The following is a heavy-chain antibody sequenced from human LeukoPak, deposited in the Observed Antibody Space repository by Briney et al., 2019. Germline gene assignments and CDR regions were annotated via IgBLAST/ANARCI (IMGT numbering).Heavy chain of an antibody. CDR2: ISGSSGSI. CDR3: AKVLTPGIAAVNDFDI. Sequence: PGGSLRLSCAASGFTVSSNYMSWVRQAPGRGLEWVSVISGSSGSIYYADSVKGRFTISRDNFKNTLYLEMNSLRAEDTAIYYCAKVLTPGIAAVNDFDIWGQGTLVTVSS. CDR1: GFTVSSNY. V-gene: IGHV3-23*01. J-gene: IGHJ3*02. D-gene: IGHD6-13*01.